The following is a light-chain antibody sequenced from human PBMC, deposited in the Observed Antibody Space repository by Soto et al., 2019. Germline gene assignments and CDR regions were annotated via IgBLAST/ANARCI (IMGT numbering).Light chain of an antibody. CDR1: NSNIVNNY. CDR3: GTWDSSLSAVV. V-gene: IGLV1-51*01. Sequence: QSVLTQPPSVSAAPGQKVTIYCFGSNSNIVNNYVSWYQQLPGTAPKLLIYDNNKRPSGIPDRFSGSKYGTSATLGITGLQTGDEADYYCGTWDSSLSAVVFGGGTKLTVL. CDR2: DNN. J-gene: IGLJ2*01.